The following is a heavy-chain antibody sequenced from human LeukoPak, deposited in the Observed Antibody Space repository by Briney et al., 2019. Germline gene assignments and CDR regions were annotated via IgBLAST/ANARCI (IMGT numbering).Heavy chain of an antibody. D-gene: IGHD2-2*01. CDR1: RNIFTGYF. CDR2: INPKNGGT. V-gene: IGHV1-2*02. CDR3: AREPPYTGHCDITTCDVSRFDL. Sequence: ASVKVSCKASRNIFTGYFIHWVRQAPGQGLEWMGWINPKNGGTNPAEKFQGRVTMTRDTSLSTAFMELTGLTSDDTAVYFCAREPPYTGHCDITTCDVSRFDLWGQGTLVTVSS. J-gene: IGHJ4*02.